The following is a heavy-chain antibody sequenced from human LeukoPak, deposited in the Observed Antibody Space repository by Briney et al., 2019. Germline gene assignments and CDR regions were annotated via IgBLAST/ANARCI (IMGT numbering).Heavy chain of an antibody. CDR3: VRVAAGTGSCDY. J-gene: IGHJ4*02. CDR1: GFTLSSYW. Sequence: PGGSLRLSCAASGFTLSSYWMHWVRQAPGKGLVWVARINTDGSTINYADSVKGRFTISRDTAQNTLFLQMNSLRVEDTAVYYCVRVAAGTGSCDYWGQGTLVSVSS. D-gene: IGHD1-1*01. V-gene: IGHV3-74*01. CDR2: INTDGSTI.